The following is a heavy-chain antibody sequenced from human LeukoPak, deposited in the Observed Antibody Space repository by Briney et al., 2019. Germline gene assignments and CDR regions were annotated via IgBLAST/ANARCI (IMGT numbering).Heavy chain of an antibody. V-gene: IGHV4-39*07. D-gene: IGHD3-16*02. CDR3: ARDGDGQYDYVWGSYRHDAFDI. CDR2: IYYSGNT. J-gene: IGHJ3*02. Sequence: SETLSLTCTVSGVSISSSNSYWGWIRQPPGKGLEWIGSIYYSGNTYYNPSLKSRVTISVDTSKNQFSLKLSSVTAADTAVYYCARDGDGQYDYVWGSYRHDAFDIWGQGTMVTVSS. CDR1: GVSISSSNSY.